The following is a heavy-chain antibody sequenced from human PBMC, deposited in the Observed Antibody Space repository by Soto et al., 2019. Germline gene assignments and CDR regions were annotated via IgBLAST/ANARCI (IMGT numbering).Heavy chain of an antibody. CDR3: ARSRYGDSQYNWFDP. Sequence: QVQLQQWGAGLLKPSETLSLTCAVYGGSFSGYYWSWIRQPPGKGLEWIGEINHSGSTNYNPSLKSRVTLSVDTSKNQFSLKLSSVTAADTAVYYCARSRYGDSQYNWFDPWGQGTLVTVSS. D-gene: IGHD4-17*01. CDR2: INHSGST. J-gene: IGHJ5*02. CDR1: GGSFSGYY. V-gene: IGHV4-34*01.